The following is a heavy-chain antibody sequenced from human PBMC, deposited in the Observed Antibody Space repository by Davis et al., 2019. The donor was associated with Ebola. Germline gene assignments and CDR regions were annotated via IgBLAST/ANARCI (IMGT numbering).Heavy chain of an antibody. Sequence: PGGSLRLSCAASGFTFSSYAMHWVRQAPGKGLEWVAVISYDGSNKYYADSVKGRFTISRDNSKNTLYLQMNSLRAEDTAVYYCARGRVVPAAVDAFDIWGQGTMVTVSS. CDR1: GFTFSSYA. V-gene: IGHV3-30-3*01. CDR3: ARGRVVPAAVDAFDI. D-gene: IGHD2-2*01. J-gene: IGHJ3*02. CDR2: ISYDGSNK.